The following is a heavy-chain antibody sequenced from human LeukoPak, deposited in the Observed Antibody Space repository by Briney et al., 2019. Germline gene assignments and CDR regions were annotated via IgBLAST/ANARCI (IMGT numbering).Heavy chain of an antibody. CDR2: FDPEDGET. J-gene: IGHJ3*02. CDR3: ASSGDWGFGDAFDI. V-gene: IGHV1-24*01. CDR1: GYTLTELS. Sequence: ASVKVSCKVSGYTLTELSMHWVRQAPGKGLEWMGGFDPEDGETIYAQKFQGRVTMTEDTSTDTAYMELSSLRSEDTAVYYCASSGDWGFGDAFDIWGQGTMVTVSS. D-gene: IGHD7-27*01.